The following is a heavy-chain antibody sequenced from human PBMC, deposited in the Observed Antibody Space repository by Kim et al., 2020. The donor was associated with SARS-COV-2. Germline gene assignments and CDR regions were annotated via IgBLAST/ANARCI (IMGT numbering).Heavy chain of an antibody. CDR2: ILTSGST. Sequence: SETLSLTCTVSGDSISRGSFFWSWIRQPAGMGLEWIGRILTSGSTTYSPSLRGRFTISIDTSKNQFSLKLNSVTAADAAFYYCARNPGVWGQGTLVTVSS. CDR3: ARNPGV. CDR1: GDSISRGSFF. V-gene: IGHV4-61*02. J-gene: IGHJ1*01.